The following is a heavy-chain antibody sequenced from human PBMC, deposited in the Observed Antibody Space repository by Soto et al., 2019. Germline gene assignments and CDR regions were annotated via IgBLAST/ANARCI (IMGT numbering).Heavy chain of an antibody. CDR3: ARTYVLRYFDWLLDDY. V-gene: IGHV2-5*02. CDR2: IYWDDDK. CDR1: GFSLSTTGVG. Sequence: QITLKESGPTLVKPTQTLTLTCTFSGFSLSTTGVGVAWIRQHPGKALEWLALIYWDDDKRYSPYLKSRLTITKDTSKNQVVLKMTNMDPVDTATYYCARTYVLRYFDWLLDDYWGQGPLVTVSS. J-gene: IGHJ4*02. D-gene: IGHD3-9*01.